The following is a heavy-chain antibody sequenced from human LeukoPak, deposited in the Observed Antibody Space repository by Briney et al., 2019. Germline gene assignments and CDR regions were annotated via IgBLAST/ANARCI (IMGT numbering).Heavy chain of an antibody. CDR2: IHSRGTT. CDR1: GVSITSYY. V-gene: IGHV4-59*13. D-gene: IGHD6-19*01. Sequence: SETLSLTCSVSGVSITSYYWNWIRQSPGKGLEWLGNIHSRGTTNYNPSLKSRVTLSLDTSKSQFALKVTSVTAADTAVYYCARGRSLQWLVPVDFDYWGQGTLVTVSS. J-gene: IGHJ4*02. CDR3: ARGRSLQWLVPVDFDY.